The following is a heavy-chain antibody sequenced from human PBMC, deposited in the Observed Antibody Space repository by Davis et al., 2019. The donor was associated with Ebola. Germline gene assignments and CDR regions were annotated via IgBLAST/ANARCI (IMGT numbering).Heavy chain of an antibody. V-gene: IGHV3-66*01. D-gene: IGHD6-6*01. CDR1: GFTVSSNY. CDR3: ARGKGIAARLYYFDY. CDR2: IYSGGST. J-gene: IGHJ4*02. Sequence: GESLKISCAASGFTVSSNYMSWVRQAPGKGLEWVSVIYSGGSTYYADSVKGRFTISRDNSKNTLYLQMNSLRAEDTAVYYCARGKGIAARLYYFDYWGQGTLVTVSS.